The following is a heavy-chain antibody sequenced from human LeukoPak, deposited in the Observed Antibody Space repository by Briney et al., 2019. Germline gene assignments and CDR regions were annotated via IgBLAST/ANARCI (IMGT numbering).Heavy chain of an antibody. CDR1: GGSISSGGYY. Sequence: SETLSLTCTVSGGSISSGGYYWSWIRQHPGKGLEWIGYIYYSGSTYYNPSLKNRVTMSVDTPKNQFSLKLSSVTAADTAVYYCARHATIAVGGAFDIWGQGTMVTVSS. J-gene: IGHJ3*02. CDR2: IYYSGST. D-gene: IGHD6-19*01. CDR3: ARHATIAVGGAFDI. V-gene: IGHV4-39*01.